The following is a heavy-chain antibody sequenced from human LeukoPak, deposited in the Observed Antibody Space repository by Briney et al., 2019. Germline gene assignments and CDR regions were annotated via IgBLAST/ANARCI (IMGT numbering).Heavy chain of an antibody. CDR3: AGPRDDYNY. J-gene: IGHJ4*02. V-gene: IGHV4-34*01. Sequence: PETLSLTCAVYGGSFSGYYWSWIRQPPGKGLEWIGEINHSGSTNYNPSLKSRVTISVDTSKNQFSLKLSSVTAADTAVYYCAGPRDDYNYWGQGTLVTVSS. CDR1: GGSFSGYY. CDR2: INHSGST. D-gene: IGHD5-24*01.